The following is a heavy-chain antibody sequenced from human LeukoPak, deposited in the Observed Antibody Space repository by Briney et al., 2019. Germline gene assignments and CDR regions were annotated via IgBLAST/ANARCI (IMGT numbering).Heavy chain of an antibody. Sequence: GGSLRLSCAASGFTFSSYSMNWVRQAPGKGLEWVSSISSSSSYIYYADSVKGRFTISRDNAKNSLYLQMNSLRAVDTAVYYCARDVRGFGDRGFDPWGQGTLVTVSS. D-gene: IGHD3-10*01. V-gene: IGHV3-21*01. CDR3: ARDVRGFGDRGFDP. CDR1: GFTFSSYS. CDR2: ISSSSSYI. J-gene: IGHJ5*02.